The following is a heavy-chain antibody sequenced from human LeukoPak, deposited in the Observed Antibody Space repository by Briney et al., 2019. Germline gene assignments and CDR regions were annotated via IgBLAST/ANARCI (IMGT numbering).Heavy chain of an antibody. CDR1: GFTFSNYG. CDR3: ARDRSVTIYFDY. Sequence: GGSLRLSCAASGFTFSNYGMHWVRQAPGKGLEGVAVISYGGSKQYYADSVKGRFAISRDNSKNTLYLLMNSLRADDTAVYYCARDRSVTIYFDYWGQGTLVTVSS. V-gene: IGHV3-30*03. CDR2: ISYGGSKQ. J-gene: IGHJ4*02. D-gene: IGHD4-17*01.